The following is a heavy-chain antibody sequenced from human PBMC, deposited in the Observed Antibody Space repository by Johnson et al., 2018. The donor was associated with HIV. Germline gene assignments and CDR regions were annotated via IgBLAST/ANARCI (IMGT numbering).Heavy chain of an antibody. J-gene: IGHJ3*02. Sequence: QMLLVESGGGVVQPGMSLRLSCAASGFTFSSYPMHWVRQAPGKGLQCVSGIYSGGRTYSADSVEGRFTISRDNSKNTLYLQMNSLKPEDTALYYCARIGGSYLVLWAFDIWGQGTMVTVSS. CDR2: IYSGGRT. CDR1: GFTFSSYP. D-gene: IGHD1-26*01. V-gene: IGHV3-NL1*01. CDR3: ARIGGSYLVLWAFDI.